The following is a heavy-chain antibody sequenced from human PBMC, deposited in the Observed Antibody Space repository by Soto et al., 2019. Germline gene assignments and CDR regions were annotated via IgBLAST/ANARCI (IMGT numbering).Heavy chain of an antibody. V-gene: IGHV3-7*01. Sequence: RSWVRETPGRGLEGVAKIKQDGSEKDYVDSVKGRFTISRDNANNSLYLHMYSLSAEDTAVYYGARGGRDAYTWFVLLLHGTLVPV. D-gene: IGHD3-16*01. J-gene: IGHJ5*02. CDR2: IKQDGSEK. CDR3: ARGGRDAYTWFVL.